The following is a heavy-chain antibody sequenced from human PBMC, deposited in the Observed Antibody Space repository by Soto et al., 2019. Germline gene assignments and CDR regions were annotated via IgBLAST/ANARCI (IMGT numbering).Heavy chain of an antibody. CDR2: IWYDGTKK. CDR1: GFTFSTYG. D-gene: IGHD1-1*01. V-gene: IGHV3-33*01. J-gene: IGHJ4*02. Sequence: ESGGGVVQPGTSLRLSCAASGFTFSTYGMHWVRQPPGKGLEWVALIWYDGTKKHYADSVKGRFTISRDNSENTLYLQMNSLRAEDTAMYYCARVGVAGTTAHFDYWGQGTLVTVSA. CDR3: ARVGVAGTTAHFDY.